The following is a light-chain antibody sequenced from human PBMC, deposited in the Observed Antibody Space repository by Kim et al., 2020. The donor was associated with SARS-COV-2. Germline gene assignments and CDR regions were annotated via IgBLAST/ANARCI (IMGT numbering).Light chain of an antibody. V-gene: IGKV4-1*01. J-gene: IGKJ1*01. CDR1: QSVLYSSNNKNF. CDR2: WAS. Sequence: ATMSCKSSQSVLYSSNNKNFLTWYQQKPGQPPKLLIYWASTRGSGVPDRFVGSGSGTDFTLTITSLQAEDVAVYYCQHHYSTPRTFGQGTKVDIK. CDR3: QHHYSTPRT.